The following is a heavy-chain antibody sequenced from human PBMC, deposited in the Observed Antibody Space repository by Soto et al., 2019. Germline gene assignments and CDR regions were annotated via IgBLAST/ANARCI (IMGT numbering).Heavy chain of an antibody. V-gene: IGHV4-39*01. CDR1: GGSITNSSYY. CDR2: IYYSGST. J-gene: IGHJ3*02. CDR3: ARQFLFPRDFLTGYPLGAFDI. D-gene: IGHD3-9*01. Sequence: QLQLQESGPGLVKPSETLSLTCSVSGGSITNSSYYWGWIRQPPGKGLEWVGSIYYSGSTYYNPSLKSRVTISVDTSKNQFSLRLRSVTAADTAVYYCARQFLFPRDFLTGYPLGAFDIWGQGTMVTVSS.